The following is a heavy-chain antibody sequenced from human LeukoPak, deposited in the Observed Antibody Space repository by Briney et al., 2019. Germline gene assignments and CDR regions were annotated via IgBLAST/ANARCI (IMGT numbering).Heavy chain of an antibody. Sequence: SETLSLTCAVYGGSFSGYYWSWIRQPPGKGLEWIGEINHSGSTNYNPSLKSRVTISVDTSKNQFSLKLSSVTAADTAVYYCARGSQSGGSLAFGIWGQGTMVTVSS. CDR1: GGSFSGYY. D-gene: IGHD2-15*01. V-gene: IGHV4-34*01. CDR2: INHSGST. J-gene: IGHJ3*02. CDR3: ARGSQSGGSLAFGI.